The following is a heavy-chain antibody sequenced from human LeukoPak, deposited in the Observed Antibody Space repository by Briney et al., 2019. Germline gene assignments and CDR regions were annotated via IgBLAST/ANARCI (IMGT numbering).Heavy chain of an antibody. D-gene: IGHD3-16*01. J-gene: IGHJ6*02. CDR3: ARYRGDDYYYGMDV. Sequence: SETLSLTCTVSGGSISSYYWSWIRQPPGKGLEWIGYIYYSGSTNYNPSLKSRITISVDTSKNQFSLKLSSVTAADTAVYYCARYRGDDYYYGMDVWGQGTTVTVSS. V-gene: IGHV4-59*01. CDR2: IYYSGST. CDR1: GGSISSYY.